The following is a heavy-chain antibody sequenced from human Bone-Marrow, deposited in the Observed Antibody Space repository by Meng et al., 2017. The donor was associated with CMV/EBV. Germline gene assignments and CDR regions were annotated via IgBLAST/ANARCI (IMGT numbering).Heavy chain of an antibody. J-gene: IGHJ4*02. V-gene: IGHV4-34*01. CDR1: GGSFSTYY. CDR3: ARAGNCSSTSCDYYFDY. D-gene: IGHD2-2*01. Sequence: SETLSLTCAVYGGSFSTYYWSWIRQPPGKGLEWIGEINHSGSTNYNPSLKRRVSTAVDTSKNQFPLRLSSVTAADTAVYYCARAGNCSSTSCDYYFDYWGEGTLVSVSS. CDR2: INHSGST.